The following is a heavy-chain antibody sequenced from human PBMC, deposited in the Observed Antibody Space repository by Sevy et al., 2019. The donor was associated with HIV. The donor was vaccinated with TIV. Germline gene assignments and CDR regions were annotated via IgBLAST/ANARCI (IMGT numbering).Heavy chain of an antibody. Sequence: GGSLRLSCAASGFTFSSYAMHWVRQAPGKGLEWVAVISYDGSNKYYADSVKGRFNISRDNSKNTLYLQMNSLRAEDTAVYYCARDPFIPTGAGTLFFGYYGMDVWGQGTTVTVSS. CDR2: ISYDGSNK. V-gene: IGHV3-30-3*01. CDR3: ARDPFIPTGAGTLFFGYYGMDV. D-gene: IGHD6-19*01. CDR1: GFTFSSYA. J-gene: IGHJ6*02.